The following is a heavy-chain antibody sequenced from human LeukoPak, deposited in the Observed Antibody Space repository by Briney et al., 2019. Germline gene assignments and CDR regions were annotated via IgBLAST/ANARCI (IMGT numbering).Heavy chain of an antibody. Sequence: PGGSRRLSCAASGFTFTSYSMSWVRQAPGKGLEWVANIKLDGSEKNYVDSVKGRFTISRDNTKNSLYLQMNSLRVEDTAVFYCARDQYDTWSRRGNFDSWGQGTLVIVSS. CDR2: IKLDGSEK. J-gene: IGHJ4*02. V-gene: IGHV3-7*03. D-gene: IGHD3-3*01. CDR1: GFTFTSYS. CDR3: ARDQYDTWSRRGNFDS.